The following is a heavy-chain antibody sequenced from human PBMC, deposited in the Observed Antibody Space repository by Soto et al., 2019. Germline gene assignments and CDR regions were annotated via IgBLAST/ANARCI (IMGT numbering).Heavy chain of an antibody. Sequence: SETLSLTCTVSGGSVSSGSYYWSWIRQPPGKGLEWIGYIYYSGSTNYNPSLKSRVTISVDTSKNQFSLKLSSVTAADTAVYYCASQPQYYYDSSGYYHPLGYWGQGTLVTVSS. J-gene: IGHJ4*02. CDR3: ASQPQYYYDSSGYYHPLGY. V-gene: IGHV4-61*01. CDR2: IYYSGST. CDR1: GGSVSSGSYY. D-gene: IGHD3-22*01.